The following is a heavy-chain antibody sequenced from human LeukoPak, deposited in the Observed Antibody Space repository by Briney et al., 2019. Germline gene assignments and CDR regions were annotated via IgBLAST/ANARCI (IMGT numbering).Heavy chain of an antibody. V-gene: IGHV1-8*01. CDR2: MNPNSGNT. CDR1: GYTFTSYD. CDR3: ARGYCSSTSCYTRFDP. J-gene: IGHJ5*02. D-gene: IGHD2-2*02. Sequence: ASVKVSCTASGYTFTSYDINWVRQATGQGLEWMGWMNPNSGNTGYAQKFQGRVTMTRNTSISTAYMELSSLRSEDTAVYYCARGYCSSTSCYTRFDPWGQGTLVTVSS.